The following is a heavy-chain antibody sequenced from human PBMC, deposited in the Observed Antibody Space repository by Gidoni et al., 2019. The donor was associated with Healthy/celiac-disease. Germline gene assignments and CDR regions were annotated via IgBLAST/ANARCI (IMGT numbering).Heavy chain of an antibody. J-gene: IGHJ4*02. CDR3: ARHLKPTSHFDY. CDR2: IYPGDSDT. V-gene: IGHV5-51*01. CDR1: GYSFTSYW. D-gene: IGHD3-16*01. Sequence: EVQLVQSGAEVKQPGASLKISCKGSGYSFTSYWTGWVRQMPGKGREWMGIIYPGDSDTRYSPSFQGQVTISADKSISTAYLQWSSLKASDTAMNYCARHLKPTSHFDYWGQGTLVTVSS.